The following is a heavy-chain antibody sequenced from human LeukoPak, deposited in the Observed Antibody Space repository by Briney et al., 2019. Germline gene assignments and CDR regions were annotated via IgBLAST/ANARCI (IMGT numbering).Heavy chain of an antibody. CDR3: AANGYYYDSSGPRFDP. D-gene: IGHD3-22*01. V-gene: IGHV4-4*07. Sequence: KPSETLSLTCTVSDDSITMYYWSWIRQPAGKGLEWIGRIYTSGSTNYNPSLKSRVTMSVDTSKNQFSLKLSSVTAADTAVYYCAANGYYYDSSGPRFDPWGQGTLVTVSS. CDR2: IYTSGST. CDR1: DDSITMYY. J-gene: IGHJ5*02.